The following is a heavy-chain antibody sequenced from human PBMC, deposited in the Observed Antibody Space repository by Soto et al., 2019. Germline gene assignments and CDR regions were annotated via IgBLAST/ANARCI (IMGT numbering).Heavy chain of an antibody. D-gene: IGHD5-12*01. CDR1: GGTFSSYT. Sequence: SVKVSCKASGGTFSSYTISLVRQAPGQGLEWMGRIIPILGIANYAQKFQGRVTITADKSTSTAYMELSSLRSEDTAVYYCARDPSGYDYYYYMDVWGKGTTVTVSS. V-gene: IGHV1-69*04. CDR3: ARDPSGYDYYYYMDV. CDR2: IIPILGIA. J-gene: IGHJ6*03.